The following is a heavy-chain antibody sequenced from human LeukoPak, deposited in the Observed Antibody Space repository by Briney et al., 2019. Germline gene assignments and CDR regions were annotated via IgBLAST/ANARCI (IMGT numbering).Heavy chain of an antibody. CDR2: IYSGGNT. CDR1: GFSVSSNH. V-gene: IGHV3-53*05. Sequence: GGSLRLSCAASGFSVSSNHVSWVRQAPGKGLEWVSVIYSGGNTYYADSVKGRFTISKDNSKNTLYLQMNSLRAEDAAVYYCARDPPLYYWGQGTLVTVSS. CDR3: ARDPPLYY. J-gene: IGHJ4*02.